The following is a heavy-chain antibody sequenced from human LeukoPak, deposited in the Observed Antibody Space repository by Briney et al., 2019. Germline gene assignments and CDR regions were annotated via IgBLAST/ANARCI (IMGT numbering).Heavy chain of an antibody. CDR3: AKDRREYCSGGSCYSGFDY. D-gene: IGHD2-15*01. CDR1: GFTVSSNY. V-gene: IGHV3-53*01. Sequence: GGSLRLSCAASGFTVSSNYMSWVRQAPGKGLEWVSVIYSGGSTYYADSVKGRFTISRDNSKNTLYLQMNNLRAEDTAVYYCAKDRREYCSGGSCYSGFDYWGQGTLVTVSS. J-gene: IGHJ4*02. CDR2: IYSGGST.